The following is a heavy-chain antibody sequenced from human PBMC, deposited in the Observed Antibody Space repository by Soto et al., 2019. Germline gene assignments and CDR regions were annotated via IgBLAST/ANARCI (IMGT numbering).Heavy chain of an antibody. D-gene: IGHD6-13*01. V-gene: IGHV3-30-3*01. J-gene: IGHJ5*02. CDR1: GFTFSSYA. CDR3: ARDRLGAGRAAAGTEWFDP. CDR2: ISYDGSNK. Sequence: GGSLRLSCAASGFTFSSYAMHWVRQAPGKGLEWVAVISYDGSNKYYADSVKGRFTISRDNSKNTLYLQMNSLRAEDTAVYYCARDRLGAGRAAAGTEWFDPWGQGTLVTVSS.